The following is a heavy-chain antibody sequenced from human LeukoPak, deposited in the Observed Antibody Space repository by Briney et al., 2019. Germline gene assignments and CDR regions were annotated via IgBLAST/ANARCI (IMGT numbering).Heavy chain of an antibody. CDR3: ARVDRRGYSDYTAILPDY. CDR2: IYPGDSDT. Sequence: GESLKISCKGSGYSFTSYWIGWVRQMPGKGLEWMGIIYPGDSDTRYSPSFQGQVTVSVDKSISTAYLQWKSLKASDTAMYYCARVDRRGYSDYTAILPDYWGQGTLVSVSS. V-gene: IGHV5-51*01. D-gene: IGHD5-12*01. J-gene: IGHJ4*02. CDR1: GYSFTSYW.